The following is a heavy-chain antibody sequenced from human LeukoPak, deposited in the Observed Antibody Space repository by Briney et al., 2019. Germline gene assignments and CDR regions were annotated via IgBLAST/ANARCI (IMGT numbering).Heavy chain of an antibody. CDR1: GFTFSSYG. Sequence: PGGSLRLSCAASGFTFSSYGMHWVRQAPGKGLEWVAVISYDGSNKYYADSVKGRFTISRDNSKNTLYLQMNSLRAEDTAVYYCAKDDPELLLGYWGQGTLVTVSS. V-gene: IGHV3-30*18. CDR3: AKDDPELLLGY. CDR2: ISYDGSNK. J-gene: IGHJ4*02. D-gene: IGHD1-26*01.